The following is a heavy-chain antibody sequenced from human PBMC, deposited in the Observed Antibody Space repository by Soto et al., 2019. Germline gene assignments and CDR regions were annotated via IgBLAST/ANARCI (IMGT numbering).Heavy chain of an antibody. V-gene: IGHV4-59*01. CDR2: IFHSGNA. J-gene: IGHJ4*01. D-gene: IGHD2-15*01. CDR3: ARAHAPTLPFDY. CDR1: GGSIRNVY. Sequence: KPSETLSLTCTVSGGSIRNVYWSWIRQAPGKGLEWIGFIFHSGNAKYNPSLKSRVTISVDTSKNQFSLSLDSVTAADTAVHFCARAHAPTLPFDYWGQGTLVTVSS.